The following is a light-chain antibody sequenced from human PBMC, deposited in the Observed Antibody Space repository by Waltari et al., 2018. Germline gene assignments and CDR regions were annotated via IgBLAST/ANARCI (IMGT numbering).Light chain of an antibody. CDR1: QDISSY. J-gene: IGKJ1*01. V-gene: IGKV1-39*01. CDR3: QQYHGLPWT. Sequence: DIQMTQSPSSLSASAGDRVTITCRASQDISSYLNWYQQKPEKAPKLLIYSVNRLESGVPSRFSGSGSGTEFTLTISSLQPEDFATYFCQQYHGLPWTFCQGTKVEI. CDR2: SVN.